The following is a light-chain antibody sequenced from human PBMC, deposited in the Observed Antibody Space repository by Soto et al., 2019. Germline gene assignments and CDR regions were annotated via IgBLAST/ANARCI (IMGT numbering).Light chain of an antibody. V-gene: IGKV1D-13*01. CDR2: DAS. CDR3: QQFNNYPT. J-gene: IGKJ4*01. Sequence: AIQLTQSPSSLSASLGDRVTLTCRASQGISDALAWYQQKPGKAPQLLIYDASTLESGVPSTFSGSGSGTDFTLTISSLQPEAFATYYCQQFNNYPTFGGGTTVEIK. CDR1: QGISDA.